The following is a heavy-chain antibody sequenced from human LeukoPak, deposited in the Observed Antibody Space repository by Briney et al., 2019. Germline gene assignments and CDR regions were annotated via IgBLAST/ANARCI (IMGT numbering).Heavy chain of an antibody. CDR2: VNPTSGDT. J-gene: IGHJ4*02. CDR1: RYTFNANY. V-gene: IGHV1-2*02. D-gene: IGHD5-24*01. Sequence: GASVKVSCKASRYTFNANYIHWVRQAPGQGLEWLGRVNPTSGDTKYAQKFQGRVTMTRDTSINTAYMELSRLRADDAAIYYCTRVTRDGYTFDYWGQGTLLTVSS. CDR3: TRVTRDGYTFDY.